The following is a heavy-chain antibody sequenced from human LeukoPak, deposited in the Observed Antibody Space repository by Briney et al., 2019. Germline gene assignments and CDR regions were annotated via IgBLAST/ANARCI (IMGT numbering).Heavy chain of an antibody. J-gene: IGHJ3*02. CDR3: AKGVYYDSSGYLDAFDI. CDR1: GFTFDDYA. V-gene: IGHV3-9*01. D-gene: IGHD3-22*01. CDR2: ISWNSGSI. Sequence: GRSLRLSCAASGFTFDDYAMHWVRPAPGKGLEWVSGISWNSGSIGYADSVKGRFTISRDNAKNSLYLQMNSLRAEDTALYYCAKGVYYDSSGYLDAFDIWGQGTMVTVSS.